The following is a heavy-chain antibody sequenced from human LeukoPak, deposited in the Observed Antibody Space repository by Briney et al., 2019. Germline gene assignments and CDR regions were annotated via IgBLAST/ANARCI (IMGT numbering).Heavy chain of an antibody. D-gene: IGHD3-22*01. V-gene: IGHV1-46*01. CDR1: GYTFTSYY. CDR3: ARLRYYDSSGYYGFDP. Sequence: ASVEVSCEASGYTFTSYYMHWVRQAPGQGLEWMGIINPSGGSTSYAQKFQGRVTMTRDTSTSTVYMELSSQRSEDTAVYYCARLRYYDSSGYYGFDPWGQGTLVTVSS. CDR2: INPSGGST. J-gene: IGHJ5*02.